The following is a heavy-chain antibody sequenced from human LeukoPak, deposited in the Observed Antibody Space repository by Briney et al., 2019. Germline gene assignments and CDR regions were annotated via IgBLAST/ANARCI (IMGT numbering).Heavy chain of an antibody. CDR3: ARDPIVATSKTYFDY. D-gene: IGHD5-12*01. CDR2: ISWNSGSI. V-gene: IGHV3-9*01. CDR1: GFTFDDYA. J-gene: IGHJ4*02. Sequence: SGRSLRLSCAASGFTFDDYAMHWVRQAPGKGLEWVSGISWNSGSIGYVDSVKGRFTISRDNAKNSLYLQMNSLRAEDTAVYYCARDPIVATSKTYFDYWGQGTLVTVSS.